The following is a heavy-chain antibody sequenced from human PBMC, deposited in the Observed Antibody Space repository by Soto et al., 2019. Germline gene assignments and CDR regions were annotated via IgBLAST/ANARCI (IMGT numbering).Heavy chain of an antibody. D-gene: IGHD6-13*01. CDR3: AKDSYSSSWDEDYYYYYMDV. CDR1: GFTFDDYA. V-gene: IGHV3-9*01. J-gene: IGHJ6*03. CDR2: ISWNSGSI. Sequence: EVQLVESGGGLVQPGRSLRLSCAASGFTFDDYAMHWVRQAPGKGLEWGSGISWNSGSIGYADSVKGLFTISRDNAKNSLYLQMNSLRAEDTALYYCAKDSYSSSWDEDYYYYYMDVWGKGTTVTVSS.